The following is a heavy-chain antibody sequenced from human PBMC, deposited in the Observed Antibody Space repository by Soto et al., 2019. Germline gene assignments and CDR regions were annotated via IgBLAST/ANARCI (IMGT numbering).Heavy chain of an antibody. D-gene: IGHD5-18*01. CDR3: AGIRGYSYGSIDY. Sequence: SETLSLTCTVSGGSISSYYWSWIRQPPGKGLEWIGYIYYSGSTNYNPSLKSRVTISVDTSKNQFSLKLSSVTAADTAVYYCAGIRGYSYGSIDYWGQGTLVTVSS. CDR1: GGSISSYY. V-gene: IGHV4-59*01. J-gene: IGHJ4*02. CDR2: IYYSGST.